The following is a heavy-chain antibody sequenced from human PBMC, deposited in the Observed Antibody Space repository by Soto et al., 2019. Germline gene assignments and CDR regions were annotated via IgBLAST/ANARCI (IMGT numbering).Heavy chain of an antibody. J-gene: IGHJ4*02. CDR1: GFTFSSYW. D-gene: IGHD5-12*01. V-gene: IGHV3-7*05. CDR2: INPDGSVK. CDR3: ARAGTSYSWDY. Sequence: GGSLRLSCAASGFTFSSYWMSWVRQAPGKGPEWVSNINPDGSVKSHVDSVKGRFTVSRDNTKNSLYLQMDSLRAEDTAVYYCARAGTSYSWDYWGQGTLVTVSS.